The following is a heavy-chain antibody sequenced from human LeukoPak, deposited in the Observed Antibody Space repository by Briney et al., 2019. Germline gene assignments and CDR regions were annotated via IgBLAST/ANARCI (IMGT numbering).Heavy chain of an antibody. Sequence: GGSLRLSCAASGFTFSRYSMNWVRQAPGKGLEWVSSISSSSSYISYADSVKGRFTISRDNAKNSLYPQMNSLRAEDTAVYYCARDTRFINDYGDYYFDYGGQGTLVTVSS. CDR2: ISSSSSYI. D-gene: IGHD4-17*01. CDR3: ARDTRFINDYGDYYFDY. J-gene: IGHJ4*02. V-gene: IGHV3-21*01. CDR1: GFTFSRYS.